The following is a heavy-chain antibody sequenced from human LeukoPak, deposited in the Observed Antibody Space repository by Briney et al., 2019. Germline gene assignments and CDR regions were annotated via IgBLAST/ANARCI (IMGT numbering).Heavy chain of an antibody. CDR2: IYSGGST. CDR1: GFNVSSNY. J-gene: IGHJ4*02. Sequence: AGTLRLSCAVSGFNVSSNYLNWVRQAPGKGPEWVSVIYSGGSTYYADSVKGRFTISRDNSNNTLYLQMNSMRAEDTAVYHCARVDSRTAQFDYWGQGTLVSVSS. V-gene: IGHV3-66*01. D-gene: IGHD6-13*01. CDR3: ARVDSRTAQFDY.